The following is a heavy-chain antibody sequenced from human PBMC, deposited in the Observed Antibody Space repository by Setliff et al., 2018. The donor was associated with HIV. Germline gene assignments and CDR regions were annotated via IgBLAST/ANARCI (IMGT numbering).Heavy chain of an antibody. V-gene: IGHV4-39*07. CDR1: GGSISSSSYY. J-gene: IGHJ4*02. CDR3: ARGPSLQTTLFDY. CDR2: IFYTGST. Sequence: PSETLSLTCNVSGGSISSSSYYWGWTRQPPGKGLEWIGTIFYTGSTYYNPSLKSRVTISVDTSKNQFSLKLTSVTAADTAVYYCARGPSLQTTLFDYWGQGTLVTVSS.